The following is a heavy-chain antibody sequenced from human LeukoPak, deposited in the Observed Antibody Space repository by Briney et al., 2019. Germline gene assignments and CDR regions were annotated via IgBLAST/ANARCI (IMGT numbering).Heavy chain of an antibody. D-gene: IGHD3-22*01. CDR3: ARGPHYYDSSAHIGY. CDR1: GYTFTSYG. J-gene: IGHJ4*02. Sequence: ASVKVSCKASGYTFTSYGISWVRQAPGQGLEWMGWISAYNGNTNYAQKLQGRVTMTTDTSTSTAYMELRSLRSEDTAVYYCARGPHYYDSSAHIGYWGQGTLVTVSS. V-gene: IGHV1-18*01. CDR2: ISAYNGNT.